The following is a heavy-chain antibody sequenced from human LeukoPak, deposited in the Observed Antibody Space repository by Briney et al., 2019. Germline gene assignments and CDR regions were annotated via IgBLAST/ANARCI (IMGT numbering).Heavy chain of an antibody. CDR1: GFTFSSYA. V-gene: IGHV3-23*01. CDR3: AKDRAYDILTADV. D-gene: IGHD3-9*01. J-gene: IGHJ6*02. CDR2: ISGSGGST. Sequence: GGSLRLSCAASGFTFSSYAMSWVRQAPGKGLEWVSAISGSGGSTYYADSVKGRFTISRDNSKNTLCLQMNSPRAEDTAVYYCAKDRAYDILTADVWGQGTTVTVSS.